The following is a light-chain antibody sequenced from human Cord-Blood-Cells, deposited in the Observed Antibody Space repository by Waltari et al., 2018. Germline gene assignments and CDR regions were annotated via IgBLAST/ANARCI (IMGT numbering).Light chain of an antibody. CDR2: DAS. V-gene: IGKV3-11*01. CDR1: QSVSSY. Sequence: EIVLTQSPATLSLSPGERATPSCRASQSVSSYLTWYQQKPGQAPRLLIYDASNRATGIPARFSGSGSGTDFTLTISSLEPEDFAVYYCQQRSNWPPITFGQGTRLEIE. J-gene: IGKJ5*01. CDR3: QQRSNWPPIT.